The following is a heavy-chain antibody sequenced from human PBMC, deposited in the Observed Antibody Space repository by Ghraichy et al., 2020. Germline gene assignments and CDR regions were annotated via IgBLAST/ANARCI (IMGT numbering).Heavy chain of an antibody. D-gene: IGHD5-12*01. Sequence: SVKVSCKASGGTFSSYAISWVRQAPGQGLEWMGGIIPIFGTANYAQKFQGRVTITADESTSTAYMELSSLRSEDTAVYYCARAVAPRGYSGYDLDYWGQGTLVTVSS. J-gene: IGHJ4*02. CDR2: IIPIFGTA. V-gene: IGHV1-69*13. CDR3: ARAVAPRGYSGYDLDY. CDR1: GGTFSSYA.